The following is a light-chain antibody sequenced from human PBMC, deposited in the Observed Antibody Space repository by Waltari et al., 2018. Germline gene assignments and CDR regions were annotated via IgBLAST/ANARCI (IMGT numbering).Light chain of an antibody. Sequence: QSVLTQPPSASGTPGQRVTISCSGSSSNIGRSYVYWYQQLPGTAPKLLIYRNNQRPSGVPDRFSGSKSGTSAALAIRGLRSEDEADYYCASWDDNLSGWVFGGGTKLTVL. J-gene: IGLJ3*02. CDR2: RNN. CDR3: ASWDDNLSGWV. CDR1: SSNIGRSY. V-gene: IGLV1-47*01.